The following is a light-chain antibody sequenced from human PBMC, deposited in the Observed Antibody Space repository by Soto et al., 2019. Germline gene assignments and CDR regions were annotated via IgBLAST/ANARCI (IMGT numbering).Light chain of an antibody. Sequence: DIQMTQSPSTLSASLGDRVTITCLASQSISSWLAWYQQKPGKAPKLLIYDASSLESGVPSRFSGSGSGTEFTLTISSLQPDDFATYYCQQYNSYSTFGQGTKVDIK. V-gene: IGKV1-5*01. CDR1: QSISSW. J-gene: IGKJ1*01. CDR3: QQYNSYST. CDR2: DAS.